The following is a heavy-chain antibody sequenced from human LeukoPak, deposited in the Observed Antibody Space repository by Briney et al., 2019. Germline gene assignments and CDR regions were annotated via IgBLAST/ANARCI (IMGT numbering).Heavy chain of an antibody. J-gene: IGHJ4*02. CDR3: TTTQYSDSSLRY. D-gene: IGHD1-26*01. CDR2: IKAGGEPA. V-gene: IGHV3-15*01. Sequence: PGGSLRLSCAASGFTFSNTWMAWVRQAPGGELEWVGRIKAGGEPAANAAPVEGRFTISRDDSKNTLYLQMNSLKIEDTAVYYCTTTQYSDSSLRYWGQGTLVTVSS. CDR1: GFTFSNTW.